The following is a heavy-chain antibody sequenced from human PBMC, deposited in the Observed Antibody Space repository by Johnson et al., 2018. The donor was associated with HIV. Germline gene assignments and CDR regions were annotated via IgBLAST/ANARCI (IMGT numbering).Heavy chain of an antibody. CDR3: ARLERLGGLSRVLDM. CDR1: GFTFSDYY. D-gene: IGHD6-19*01. CDR2: ISYSASSM. Sequence: QVQLVESGGGLVKPGGSLRLSCAASGFTFSDYYMSWIRQAPGKGLEWVSYISYSASSMFYADSLQGRFTISRDKAKNSLYLQMNYLRVEDTAVYYCARLERLGGLSRVLDMWGQGTMVTVSS. V-gene: IGHV3-11*04. J-gene: IGHJ3*02.